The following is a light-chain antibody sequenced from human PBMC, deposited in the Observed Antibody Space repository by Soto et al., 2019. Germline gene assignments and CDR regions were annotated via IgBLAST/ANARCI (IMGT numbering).Light chain of an antibody. Sequence: QSVLTQPPSVSGAPGQRVTISCTGSSSNIGAGYVVHWYQQLPGTAPKLLIYGNSNRPSGVPDRVSGSKSGTSASLAITGLQAEDEADYYCQSYDSRLSGSVFGGGTKLTVL. J-gene: IGLJ2*01. CDR1: SSNIGAGYV. CDR3: QSYDSRLSGSV. V-gene: IGLV1-40*01. CDR2: GNS.